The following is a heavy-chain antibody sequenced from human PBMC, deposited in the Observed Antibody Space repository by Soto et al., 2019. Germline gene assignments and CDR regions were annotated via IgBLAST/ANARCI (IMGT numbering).Heavy chain of an antibody. Sequence: SSETLSLTCAVYGGSFSGYYWSWIRQPPGKGLEWIGEINHSGSTNYNPSLKSRVTISVDTSKNQFSLKLSSVTAADTAVYYCARGTGWYYYGMDVWGQGTTVTVSS. CDR1: GGSFSGYY. D-gene: IGHD2-15*01. CDR3: ARGTGWYYYGMDV. CDR2: INHSGST. J-gene: IGHJ6*02. V-gene: IGHV4-34*01.